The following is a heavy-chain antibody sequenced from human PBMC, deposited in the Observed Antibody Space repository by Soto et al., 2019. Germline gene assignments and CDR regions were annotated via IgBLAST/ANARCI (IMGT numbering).Heavy chain of an antibody. V-gene: IGHV3-33*01. J-gene: IGHJ6*02. CDR3: ARIHKGAAAGTGYYGMDV. Sequence: QPGGCLRLSCAAAGFTFSSYGMHWVRQAPGKGLEWVAVIWYDGSNKYYADSVKGRFTISRDNSKNTLYLQMNSLRAEDTAVYYCARIHKGAAAGTGYYGMDVWGQGTTVTVSS. D-gene: IGHD6-13*01. CDR1: GFTFSSYG. CDR2: IWYDGSNK.